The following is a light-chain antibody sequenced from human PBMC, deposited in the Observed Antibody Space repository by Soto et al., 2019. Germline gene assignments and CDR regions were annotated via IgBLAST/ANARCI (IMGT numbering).Light chain of an antibody. CDR3: LQHNTYPYT. Sequence: DVQMAQSPSAMSPSVGDRVTIACRASQDISRFVAWFQHKPGRAPERLIYETSNLQPGVPSRFSGSGSGTEFTLAISGLQPEDFATYYCLQHNTYPYTFGQGTKLEIK. V-gene: IGKV1-17*03. J-gene: IGKJ2*01. CDR2: ETS. CDR1: QDISRF.